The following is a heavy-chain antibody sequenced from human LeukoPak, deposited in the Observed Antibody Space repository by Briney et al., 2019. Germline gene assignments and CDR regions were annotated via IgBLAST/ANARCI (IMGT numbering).Heavy chain of an antibody. CDR1: AGSISSYY. D-gene: IGHD6-13*01. Sequence: SETLSLTCTHSAGSISSYYWSWLRQPAGKGLEWIGRIYTSGSTNYNPSLKSRVTMSVDTSKNQFSLKLSSVTAADTAVYYCARGLSIAAALNWFDPWGQGTLVTVSS. J-gene: IGHJ5*02. CDR3: ARGLSIAAALNWFDP. CDR2: IYTSGST. V-gene: IGHV4-4*07.